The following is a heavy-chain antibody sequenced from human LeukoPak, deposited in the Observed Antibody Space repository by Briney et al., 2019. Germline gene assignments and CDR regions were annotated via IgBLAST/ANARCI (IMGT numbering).Heavy chain of an antibody. CDR3: ARHWGLDWYFDL. CDR1: GGSISSYY. V-gene: IGHV4-4*07. J-gene: IGHJ2*01. CDR2: IYTSGST. Sequence: MSSETLSLTCTVSGGSISSYYWSWIRQPAGKGLEWIGRIYTSGSTNYNPSLKSRVTMSVDTSRTQFALKLSSVTAADTAVYYCARHWGLDWYFDLWGRGTLVTVSS. D-gene: IGHD7-27*01.